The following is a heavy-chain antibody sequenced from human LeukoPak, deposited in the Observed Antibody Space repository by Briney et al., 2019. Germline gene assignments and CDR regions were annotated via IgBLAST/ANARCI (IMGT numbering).Heavy chain of an antibody. CDR3: ARPNSVLRFLEWPKGGYYYYYMDV. V-gene: IGHV1-8*01. CDR2: MNPNSGNT. D-gene: IGHD3-3*01. Sequence: ASVKVSCKASGYTFTSYDINWVRQATGRGLEWMGWMNPNSGNTGYAQKFQGRVTMTRNTSISTAYMELSSLRSEDTAVYYCARPNSVLRFLEWPKGGYYYYYMDVRGKGTTVTVSS. CDR1: GYTFTSYD. J-gene: IGHJ6*03.